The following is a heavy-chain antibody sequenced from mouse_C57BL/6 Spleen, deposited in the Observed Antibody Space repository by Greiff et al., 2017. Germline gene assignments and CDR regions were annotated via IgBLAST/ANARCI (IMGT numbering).Heavy chain of an antibody. V-gene: IGHV1-52*01. CDR3: ARRGLRDWYFDV. CDR1: GYTFTSYW. D-gene: IGHD2-4*01. Sequence: VQLQQPGAELVRPGSSVKLSCKASGYTFTSYWMHRVKQRPIQGLEWIGNIDPSDSETHYNQKFKDKATLTVDKSSSTAYMQLSSLTSEDSAVYYCARRGLRDWYFDVWGTGTTVTVSS. J-gene: IGHJ1*03. CDR2: IDPSDSET.